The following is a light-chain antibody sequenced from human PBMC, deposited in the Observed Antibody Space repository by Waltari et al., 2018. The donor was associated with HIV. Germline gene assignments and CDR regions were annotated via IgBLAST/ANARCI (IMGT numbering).Light chain of an antibody. Sequence: EILLTQSPASLSLSPGERATLSCRASQSLHAYLAWYQHKVGQAPRLLIYDASKRAPGVPDRFSGGGSGTDFTLTISSLKPEDSAFYFCQQRSDWLTFGGGTKIEIK. J-gene: IGKJ4*01. CDR3: QQRSDWLT. CDR1: QSLHAY. V-gene: IGKV3-11*01. CDR2: DAS.